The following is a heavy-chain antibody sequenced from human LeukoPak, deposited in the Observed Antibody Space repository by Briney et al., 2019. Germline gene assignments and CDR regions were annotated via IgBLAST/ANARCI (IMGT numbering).Heavy chain of an antibody. V-gene: IGHV1-2*06. CDR1: GYTFTGYY. D-gene: IGHD3-22*01. Sequence: GASVKVSCKASGYTFTGYYMHWVRQAPGQGLEWMGRINPNSGGTNYAQKFQGRVTKTRDTSISTAYMELSRLRSDDTAVYYCARVVNYYDSSGYPDYWGQGTLVTVSS. J-gene: IGHJ4*02. CDR3: ARVVNYYDSSGYPDY. CDR2: INPNSGGT.